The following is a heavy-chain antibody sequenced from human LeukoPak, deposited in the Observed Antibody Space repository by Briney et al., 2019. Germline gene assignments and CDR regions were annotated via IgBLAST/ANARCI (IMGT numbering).Heavy chain of an antibody. D-gene: IGHD3-22*01. CDR2: IWYDGSNK. V-gene: IGHV3-33*01. CDR1: GFSFSNSG. Sequence: SLRLSCAASGFSFSNSGMHWVRQAPGKGLEWVAVIWYDGSNKYYADSVKGRFTISRDNSKNTLYLQMNSLRAEDTAVYYCARGVYDSSGSYFDYWGQGTLVTVSS. CDR3: ARGVYDSSGSYFDY. J-gene: IGHJ4*02.